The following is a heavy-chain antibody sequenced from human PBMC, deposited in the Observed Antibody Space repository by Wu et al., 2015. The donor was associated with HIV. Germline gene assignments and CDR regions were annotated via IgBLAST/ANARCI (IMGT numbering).Heavy chain of an antibody. CDR1: GYTFTDYY. D-gene: IGHD1/OR15-1a*01. V-gene: IGHV1-2*02. J-gene: IGHJ3*01. CDR3: AFRSRLGNMEAFDV. Sequence: QVQLLQSGAEVKKPGASVMVSCKASGYTFTDYYMYWVRQAPGQGLEWMGWINPNRGGTVSYAQKVQGRVTMTRDTSTSTVYMQLSSLRSEDTAVYYCAFRSRLGNMEAFDVWGQGTKVIVSS. CDR2: INPNRGGTV.